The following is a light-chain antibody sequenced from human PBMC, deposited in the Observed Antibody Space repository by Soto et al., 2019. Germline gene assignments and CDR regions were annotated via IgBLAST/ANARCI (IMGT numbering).Light chain of an antibody. J-gene: IGLJ2*01. CDR2: DDN. Sequence: QSVLTQPASVSGSPGQSITISCTGTSSDIGGYNFVSWYQQHPGTAPKLIFYDDNIRPSGVSDRFSGSKSGNTASLTISGLQAEDEADYYCTSWTTSTTMIFGGGTKLTVL. V-gene: IGLV2-14*03. CDR3: TSWTTSTTMI. CDR1: SSDIGGYNF.